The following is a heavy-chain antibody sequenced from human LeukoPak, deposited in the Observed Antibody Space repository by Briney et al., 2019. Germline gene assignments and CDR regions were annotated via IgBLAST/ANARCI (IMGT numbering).Heavy chain of an antibody. D-gene: IGHD2-15*01. Sequence: GESLKISCQGSGSTFTSYWIGWVRRLPGKGLEWMGIIYPGDSDTRYSPSFQGQVTISADKSISTAYLQWSSLKASDTAMYYCARVPECSGGSCYYYYGMGVWGLGTTVTVSS. CDR1: GSTFTSYW. CDR3: ARVPECSGGSCYYYYGMGV. V-gene: IGHV5-51*01. J-gene: IGHJ6*02. CDR2: IYPGDSDT.